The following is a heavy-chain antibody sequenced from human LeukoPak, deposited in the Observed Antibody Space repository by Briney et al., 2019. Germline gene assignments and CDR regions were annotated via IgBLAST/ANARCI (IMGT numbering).Heavy chain of an antibody. CDR1: GYTFTSYD. V-gene: IGHV1-8*01. D-gene: IGHD3-10*01. CDR3: ARGGHRRYYYTSGSAFDP. CDR2: MNPNSGNT. Sequence: ASVKVSCKASGYTFTSYDINWVRQATGQGLEWMGWMNPNSGNTGYAQKFQGRVTMTRNTSISTAYMELSSLRSEDTAVYYCARGGHRRYYYTSGSAFDPWGQGTLVTVSS. J-gene: IGHJ5*02.